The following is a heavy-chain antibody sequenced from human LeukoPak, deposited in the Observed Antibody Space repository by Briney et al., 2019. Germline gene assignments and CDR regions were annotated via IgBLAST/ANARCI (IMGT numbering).Heavy chain of an antibody. CDR3: ATSSIFDYYGSGTVTFDY. CDR1: GYTFTSYY. D-gene: IGHD3-10*01. J-gene: IGHJ4*02. Sequence: ASVKVSCKASGYTFTSYYMHWVRQAPGQGLEWMGIINPSGGSTSYAQKFQGRVTMTRDMSTSTVYMELSSLRSEDTAVYYCATSSIFDYYGSGTVTFDYWGQGTLVTVSS. CDR2: INPSGGST. V-gene: IGHV1-46*01.